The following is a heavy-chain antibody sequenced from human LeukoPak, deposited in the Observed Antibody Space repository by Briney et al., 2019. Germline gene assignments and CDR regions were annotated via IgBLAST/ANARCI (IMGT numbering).Heavy chain of an antibody. D-gene: IGHD4-17*01. J-gene: IGHJ4*02. CDR1: GGSFSGYY. Sequence: SETLSLTCAVYGGSFSGYYWSWIRQPPGKGLEWIGEINHSGSTNYNPSLKSRVTISVDTSKNQFSLKLSSVTAADTAVYYCARGSLKITGTFDYWGQGTLVTVSS. CDR3: ARGSLKITGTFDY. V-gene: IGHV4-34*01. CDR2: INHSGST.